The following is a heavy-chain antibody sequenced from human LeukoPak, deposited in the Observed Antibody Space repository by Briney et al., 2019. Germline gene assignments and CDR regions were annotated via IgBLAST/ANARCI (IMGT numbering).Heavy chain of an antibody. CDR2: INHSGST. CDR3: AAEISSGWYNY. CDR1: GGSFSGYY. V-gene: IGHV4-34*01. Sequence: SETLSLTCAVYGGSFSGYYWSRIRQPPGKGLEWIGEINHSGSTNYNPSLKSRVTISVDTSKNQFSLKLSSVTAADTAVYYCAAEISSGWYNYWGQGTLVTVSS. D-gene: IGHD6-19*01. J-gene: IGHJ4*02.